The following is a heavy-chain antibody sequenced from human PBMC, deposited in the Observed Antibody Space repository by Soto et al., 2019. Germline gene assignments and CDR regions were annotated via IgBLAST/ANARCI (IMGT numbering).Heavy chain of an antibody. CDR1: GGSISGYF. J-gene: IGHJ3*02. CDR2: IYFSGIT. D-gene: IGHD5-12*01. Sequence: PSETLSLTCTVSGGSISGYFWSWIRQPPGKGLDWVGYIYFSGITNYDPSLKSRVSLLVDTSKNYFSLSLNSVTAADTAVYYCAIARSGYNIDAFDIWGQGKMVTV. V-gene: IGHV4-59*01. CDR3: AIARSGYNIDAFDI.